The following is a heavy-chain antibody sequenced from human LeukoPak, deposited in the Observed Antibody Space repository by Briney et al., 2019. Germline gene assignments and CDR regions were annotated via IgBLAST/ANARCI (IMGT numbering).Heavy chain of an antibody. Sequence: GGSLRLSCAASGFTFSSYSMNWVRQAPGKGLEWVSSISSSSSYIYYADSVKGRFTISRDNAKNSLYLQMNSLRAEDTAVYYCAREAKNGYCSGGSCYSDYWGRGTLVTVSS. CDR1: GFTFSSYS. CDR2: ISSSSSYI. CDR3: AREAKNGYCSGGSCYSDY. V-gene: IGHV3-21*01. J-gene: IGHJ4*02. D-gene: IGHD2-15*01.